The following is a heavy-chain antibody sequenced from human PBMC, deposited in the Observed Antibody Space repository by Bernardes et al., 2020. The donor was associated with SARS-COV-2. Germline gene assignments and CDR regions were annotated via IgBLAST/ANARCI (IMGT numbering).Heavy chain of an antibody. CDR3: AREFVAGTLDY. J-gene: IGHJ4*02. Sequence: GGSLRLSCAASGFTLGGHHMHWVHQFPGKGLECVSAINPDGYRTYYANSVKGRFTISRDNSKNTLYLQMGSLRDEDTAVYYCAREFVAGTLDYWGQGTPVTVSS. D-gene: IGHD1-7*01. V-gene: IGHV3-64*01. CDR2: INPDGYRT. CDR1: GFTLGGHH.